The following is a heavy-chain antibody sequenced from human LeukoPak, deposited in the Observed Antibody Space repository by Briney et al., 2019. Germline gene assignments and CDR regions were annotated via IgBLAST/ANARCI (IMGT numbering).Heavy chain of an antibody. D-gene: IGHD6-6*01. V-gene: IGHV4-59*01. CDR3: ARDGRLAY. CDR1: GGSISSYY. J-gene: IGHJ4*02. Sequence: PSETLSLTCTVSGGSISSYYWSWIRQPPGKGLEWIGYIYYSGSTNYNPSLKSRVTISVDTSKNQFSPKLSSVTAADTAVYYCARDGRLAYWGQGTLVTVSS. CDR2: IYYSGST.